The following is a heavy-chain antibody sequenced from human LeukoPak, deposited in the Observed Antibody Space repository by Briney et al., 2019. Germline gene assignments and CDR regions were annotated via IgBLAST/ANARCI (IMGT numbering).Heavy chain of an antibody. D-gene: IGHD2-2*01. J-gene: IGHJ4*02. CDR1: GYTFTGYY. CDR2: INPNSGGT. CDR3: ARGSNIVVVPAQHYFDY. V-gene: IGHV1-2*02. Sequence: ASVKVSCKASGYTFTGYYMHWVRQAPGQGLEWMGWINPNSGGTNYAQKFQGRVTMTRDTSISTAYMELSRLRSDDTAVYYCARGSNIVVVPAQHYFDYWGQGTLVTVSS.